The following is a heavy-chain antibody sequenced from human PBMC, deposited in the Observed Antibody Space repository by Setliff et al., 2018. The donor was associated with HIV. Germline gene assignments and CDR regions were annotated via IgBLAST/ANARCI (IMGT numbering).Heavy chain of an antibody. CDR1: GGSFSGYY. CDR3: ARLGAEDFSDYDWVDY. Sequence: PSETLSLTCAVYGGSFSGYYWSWIRQPPGKGLEWIREINHSGDTNYNPSLKSRVTISVDTSKNQFSLNLNSVTAADTAVYYCARLGAEDFSDYDWVDYWGQGTLVTVSS. V-gene: IGHV4-34*01. CDR2: INHSGDT. J-gene: IGHJ4*02. D-gene: IGHD5-12*01.